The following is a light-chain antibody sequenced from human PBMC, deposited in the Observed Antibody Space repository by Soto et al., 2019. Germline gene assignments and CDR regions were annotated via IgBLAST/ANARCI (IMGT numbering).Light chain of an antibody. CDR3: SSYTSSGTVV. CDR2: DVN. J-gene: IGLJ2*01. CDR1: SSDVGGYNF. Sequence: QSALTQPASVSGSPGQSITISCTGTSSDVGGYNFVSWFQQHPGKAHKLLIYDVNSRPSGVSDRFSGSKSGNTASLTISGLQAEDEADYYCSSYTSSGTVVFGGGTKLTVL. V-gene: IGLV2-14*01.